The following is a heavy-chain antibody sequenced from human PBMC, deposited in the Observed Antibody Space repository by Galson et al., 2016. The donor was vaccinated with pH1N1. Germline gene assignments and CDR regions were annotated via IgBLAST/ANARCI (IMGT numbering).Heavy chain of an antibody. J-gene: IGHJ3*01. V-gene: IGHV1-69*13. CDR1: GGPLSSYA. D-gene: IGHD1-14*01. CDR2: IMPIFGTT. CDR3: VRSTGYNKVNGPLDV. Sequence: SVKVSCKASGGPLSSYATGWVRQAPGQGPEWMGGIMPIFGTTKYEQKFQGRVTITADEMSGSAYMELSGLRSMDTAVYYCVRSTGYNKVNGPLDVWGQGTLVIVSS.